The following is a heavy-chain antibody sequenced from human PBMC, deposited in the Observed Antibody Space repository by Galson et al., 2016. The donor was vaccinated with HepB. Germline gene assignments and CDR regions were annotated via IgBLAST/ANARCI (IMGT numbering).Heavy chain of an antibody. J-gene: IGHJ5*01. Sequence: QSGAEVKKSGESLSISCKASGFSFTLYWIAWVRRTPGRGLEWMGAIAPGDPDTIYGPSFQGQVTMSADKSTNTVYLHWSSLKASDTAIYYCARRGGDGRNVLVEHFDSWGQGTLVTVSS. D-gene: IGHD5-24*01. CDR3: ARRGGDGRNVLVEHFDS. V-gene: IGHV5-51*01. CDR1: GFSFTLYW. CDR2: IAPGDPDT.